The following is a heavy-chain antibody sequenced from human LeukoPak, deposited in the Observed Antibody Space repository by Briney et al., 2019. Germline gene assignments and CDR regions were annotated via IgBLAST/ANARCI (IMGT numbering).Heavy chain of an antibody. V-gene: IGHV1-2*02. CDR1: GYTFTGYY. D-gene: IGHD1-26*01. J-gene: IGHJ4*02. CDR2: INPNSGGT. CDR3: ARGPYSGSYWYYFDY. Sequence: ASVKVSCKASGYTFTGYYMHWVRQAPGQGLEWMGWINPNSGGTNYAQKFQGRVTMTRDTSISTAYMGLSRLRSDDTAVYYCARGPYSGSYWYYFDYWGQGTLVTVSS.